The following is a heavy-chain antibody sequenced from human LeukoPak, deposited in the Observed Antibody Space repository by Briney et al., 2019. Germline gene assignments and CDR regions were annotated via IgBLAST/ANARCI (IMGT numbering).Heavy chain of an antibody. D-gene: IGHD3-22*01. Sequence: GGSLRLSCAASGFTVSSNYMSWVRQAPGKGLEWVSVIYSGGSTYYADSVKGRFTISRDNSKNTLYLQMNSLRAEDTAVYYCARDFLSGSYYYMDVWGKGTTVTVSS. CDR3: ARDFLSGSYYYMDV. CDR2: IYSGGST. J-gene: IGHJ6*03. V-gene: IGHV3-53*01. CDR1: GFTVSSNY.